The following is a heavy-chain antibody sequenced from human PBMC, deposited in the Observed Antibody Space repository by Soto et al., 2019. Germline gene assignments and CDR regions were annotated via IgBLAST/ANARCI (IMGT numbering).Heavy chain of an antibody. J-gene: IGHJ6*03. Sequence: QVQLQQSGPGLVKPSQTLSLTCDISGDSVSSNSAAWNWIRQTPSRGLEWLGRTYYRSKCYINYGVSVKRGMAVNGGTGKSECCVRLKSVAPEDRAVYYGARGSWDGVTGRYYMDVWGKGATGTVAS. V-gene: IGHV6-1*01. D-gene: IGHD1-26*01. CDR3: ARGSWDGVTGRYYMDV. CDR1: GDSVSSNSAA. CDR2: TYYRSKCYI.